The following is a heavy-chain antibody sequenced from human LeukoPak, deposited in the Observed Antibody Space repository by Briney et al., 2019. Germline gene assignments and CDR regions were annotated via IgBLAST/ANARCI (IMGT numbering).Heavy chain of an antibody. CDR3: ARDRSSYFDY. CDR2: IYNSGST. D-gene: IGHD1-14*01. V-gene: IGHV4-39*01. CDR1: GGSISSNNYY. J-gene: IGHJ4*02. Sequence: SETLSLTCTVSGGSISSNNYYWGWIRQPPGKGLEWIGSIYNSGSTYYNPSLKSRVTISVDTSKNQFALKLSSVTAADTAVYYCARDRSSYFDYWGQGTLVTVSS.